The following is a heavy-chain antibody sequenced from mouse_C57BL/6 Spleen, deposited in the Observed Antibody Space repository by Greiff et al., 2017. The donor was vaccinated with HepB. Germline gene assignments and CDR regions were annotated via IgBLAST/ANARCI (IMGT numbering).Heavy chain of an antibody. CDR1: GYTFTDHI. CDR2: IYPVSGET. CDR3: GRGWLEDYYAMDY. Sequence: VQLQQSGAELASPGASVTLSCKASGYTFTDHIMNWVKKRPGQGLEWIGRIYPVSGETNYNQKFMGKATFSVDRSSSTVYMVLNSLTSEDPAVLYCGRGWLEDYYAMDYWGQGTSVTVSS. J-gene: IGHJ4*01. D-gene: IGHD1-1*02. V-gene: IGHV1-11*01.